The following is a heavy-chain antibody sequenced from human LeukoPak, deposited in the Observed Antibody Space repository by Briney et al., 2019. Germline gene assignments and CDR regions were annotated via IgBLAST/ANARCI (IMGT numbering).Heavy chain of an antibody. J-gene: IGHJ4*02. CDR2: IYHSGST. CDR1: GYSISSGYY. CDR3: ATRISGYDSYYFDY. D-gene: IGHD5-12*01. Sequence: SETLSLTCTVSGYSISSGYYWGWIRQPPGKGLEWIGSIYHSGSTYYNPFLKSRVTISVDTSKNQFSLKLGSVTAADTAVYYCATRISGYDSYYFDYWGQGTLVTVSS. V-gene: IGHV4-38-2*02.